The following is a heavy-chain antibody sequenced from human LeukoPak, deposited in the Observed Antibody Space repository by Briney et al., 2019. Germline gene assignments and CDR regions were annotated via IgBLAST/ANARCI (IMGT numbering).Heavy chain of an antibody. Sequence: SVKVSCKASGFTFTSSAMQWVRQARGQRLEWIGWIVVGSGNTNYAQKFQERVTITRDMSTSTAYMELSSLRSEDTAVYCCAAVFSGAAAGTFDYWGQGTLVTVSS. CDR1: GFTFTSSA. J-gene: IGHJ4*02. CDR2: IVVGSGNT. D-gene: IGHD6-13*01. V-gene: IGHV1-58*02. CDR3: AAVFSGAAAGTFDY.